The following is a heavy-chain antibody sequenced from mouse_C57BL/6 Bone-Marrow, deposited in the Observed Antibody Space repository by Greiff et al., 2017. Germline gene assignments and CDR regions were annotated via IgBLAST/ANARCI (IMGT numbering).Heavy chain of an antibody. CDR1: GFNIKDDY. V-gene: IGHV14-4*01. J-gene: IGHJ3*01. D-gene: IGHD1-1*01. Sequence: VQLKQSGAELVRPGASVKLSCTASGFNIKDDYMHWVKQRPEQGLEWIGWIDPENGDTEYASKFQGKATITADTSSNTAYLQLSSLTSEDTAVYYCTTYYYGSGAWFAYWGQGTLVTVSA. CDR3: TTYYYGSGAWFAY. CDR2: IDPENGDT.